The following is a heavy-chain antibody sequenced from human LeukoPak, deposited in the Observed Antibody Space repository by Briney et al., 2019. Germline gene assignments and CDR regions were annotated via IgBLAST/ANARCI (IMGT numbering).Heavy chain of an antibody. CDR2: IYRGGST. CDR1: GFTVSSYY. CDR3: AKDKQWLDYYYYCMDV. J-gene: IGHJ6*03. D-gene: IGHD6-19*01. Sequence: GGSLRLSCAASGFTVSSYYMSWVRQAPGKGLEWVSVIYRGGSTYYADTVKGRFTISRDNTKNTLYLQMTSLRAEDTAVYYCAKDKQWLDYYYYCMDVWGKGTTVTVSS. V-gene: IGHV3-53*05.